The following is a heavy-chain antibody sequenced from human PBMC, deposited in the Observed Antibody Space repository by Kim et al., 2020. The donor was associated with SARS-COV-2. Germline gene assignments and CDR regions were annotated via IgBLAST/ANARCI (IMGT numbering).Heavy chain of an antibody. CDR2: LHYSGVT. Sequence: QPPGKGLEWIANLHYSGVTRDSPSLRSRVTISADTSKNQISLNLRSVTAADTAVYFCAREVVGSRPYNYWGQGILVTVSS. CDR3: AREVVGSRPYNY. J-gene: IGHJ4*02. D-gene: IGHD2-15*01. V-gene: IGHV4-34*11.